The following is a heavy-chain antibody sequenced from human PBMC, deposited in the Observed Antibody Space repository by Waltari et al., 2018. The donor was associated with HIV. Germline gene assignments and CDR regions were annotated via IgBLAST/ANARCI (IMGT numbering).Heavy chain of an antibody. CDR3: ARGIHDYGGYYGMDV. D-gene: IGHD4-17*01. J-gene: IGHJ6*02. Sequence: EVQLVESGGGLIQPGGSLRLSCAASGFTVRSNYMSWVRQAPGKGLEWVSVIYSGGSTYYADSVKGRFTISRDNSKNTLYLQMNSLRAEDTAVYYCARGIHDYGGYYGMDVWGQGTTVTVSS. CDR1: GFTVRSNY. CDR2: IYSGGST. V-gene: IGHV3-53*01.